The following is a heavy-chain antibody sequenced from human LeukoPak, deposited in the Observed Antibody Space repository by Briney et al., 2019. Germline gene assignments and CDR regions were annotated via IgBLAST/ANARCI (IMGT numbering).Heavy chain of an antibody. V-gene: IGHV4-59*01. D-gene: IGHD2-21*02. CDR1: GDSLNTYY. CDR2: VASSGTS. J-gene: IGHJ5*02. Sequence: PSETLSLTCTVSGDSLNTYYWTWIRQTPGKELEWIGFVASSGTSNYNPSLKSRVSISIDTSKNQFSLALTSVTPAATAVYFCAGVVRGVVTANWFDPCVHGTLVSGSS. CDR3: AGVVRGVVTANWFDP.